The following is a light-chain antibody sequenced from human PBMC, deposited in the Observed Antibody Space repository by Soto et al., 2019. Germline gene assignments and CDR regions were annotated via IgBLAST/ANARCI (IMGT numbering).Light chain of an antibody. CDR1: QGISNY. V-gene: IGKV1-27*01. J-gene: IGKJ1*01. Sequence: DIQMTQSPSSLSASVGDRVTITCRASQGISNYLAWYQQKPGKVPKLLIYAASTLQSGVPSRFSGTGSGTDFTLTISILQPEDVATYYCQKYNSAPPGAAFGQGTKVEIK. CDR2: AAS. CDR3: QKYNSAPPGAA.